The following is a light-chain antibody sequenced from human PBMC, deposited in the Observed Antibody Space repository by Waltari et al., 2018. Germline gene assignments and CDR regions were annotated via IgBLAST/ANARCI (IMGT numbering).Light chain of an antibody. J-gene: IGKJ1*01. V-gene: IGKV3-20*01. CDR1: ERVSRA. Sequence: EIVLTQSPGTLSLSVGERATVSCRARERVSRALAWYQQKPGQAPRLLIYGASTRATGIPERFSGRGSGTDFSLTISRLEPDDFSVYYCQHYLRLPVTFGQGTTVEI. CDR3: QHYLRLPVT. CDR2: GAS.